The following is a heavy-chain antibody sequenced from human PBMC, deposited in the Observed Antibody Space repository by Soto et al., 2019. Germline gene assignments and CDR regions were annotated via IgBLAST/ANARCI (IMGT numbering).Heavy chain of an antibody. D-gene: IGHD3-16*01. CDR2: IRPDGNVA. V-gene: IGHV3-7*03. J-gene: IGHJ4*02. CDR3: AGWGGNDNKY. CDR1: GFTFTDFY. Sequence: EAQLVQSGGGLVQPGGSLRLSCVGSGFTFTDFYMNRVRQAPGKGLEWVANIRPDGNVANYVEAVKGRLTTSRDNAKNSLFLQMNSLSSDDTAVYYCAGWGGNDNKYWGQGILVTVSS.